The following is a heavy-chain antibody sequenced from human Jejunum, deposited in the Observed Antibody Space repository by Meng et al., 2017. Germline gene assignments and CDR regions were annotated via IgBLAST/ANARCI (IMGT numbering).Heavy chain of an antibody. D-gene: IGHD7-27*01. CDR2: VRSKANNYAT. Sequence: GGSLRLSCAASGFTFSGSVFHWVRQASGKGLEWVGRVRSKANNYATAYAESVKGRFTISRDDSKNTAYLQMNNLKTEDTAVYYCTRNWELSNWGQGTLVTVSS. V-gene: IGHV3-73*01. J-gene: IGHJ4*02. CDR3: TRNWELSN. CDR1: GFTFSGSV.